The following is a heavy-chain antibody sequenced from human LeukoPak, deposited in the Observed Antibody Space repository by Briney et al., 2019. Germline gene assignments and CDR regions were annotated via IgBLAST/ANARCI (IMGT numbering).Heavy chain of an antibody. CDR2: INTNTGNP. Sequence: GASVKVSFKASGYTFSNYAMNWVREAPGQGVEWMGWINTNTGNPTYAQGLPGRVVFSLDTSVSTAYLQISSLKAEDTAVYYCAIWYCSGGRCYSNARTFDYWGQGTRVSVSS. J-gene: IGHJ4*02. CDR1: GYTFSNYA. V-gene: IGHV7-4-1*02. CDR3: AIWYCSGGRCYSNARTFDY. D-gene: IGHD2-15*01.